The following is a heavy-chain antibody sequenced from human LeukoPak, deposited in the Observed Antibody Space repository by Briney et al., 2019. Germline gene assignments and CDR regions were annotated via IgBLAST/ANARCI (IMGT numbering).Heavy chain of an antibody. J-gene: IGHJ3*02. V-gene: IGHV1-2*02. CDR3: AREYGDILTGYSQDSDAFDI. D-gene: IGHD3-9*01. CDR2: INPNSGGT. CDR1: GYTFTGYY. Sequence: ASVKASCKASGYTFTGYYMHWVRQAPGQGLEWMGWINPNSGGTNYAQKFQGRVTMARDTSISTAYMELSGLRSDDTAVYYCAREYGDILTGYSQDSDAFDIWGQGTMVTVSS.